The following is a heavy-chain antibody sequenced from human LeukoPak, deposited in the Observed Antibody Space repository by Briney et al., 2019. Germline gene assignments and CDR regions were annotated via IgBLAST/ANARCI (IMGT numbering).Heavy chain of an antibody. CDR2: IATSNNYI. J-gene: IGHJ6*03. D-gene: IGHD1-26*01. V-gene: IGHV3-21*01. CDR1: GFTFNIYN. Sequence: GGSLRLSCAASGFTFNIYNMNWVRQAPGKGLEWVSSIATSNNYIYYADSVMGRFTISRDNAKNSLYLQINSLRAEDTAVYYCARDPYSGGYGDYYYYYMDVWGKGTTVTISS. CDR3: ARDPYSGGYGDYYYYYMDV.